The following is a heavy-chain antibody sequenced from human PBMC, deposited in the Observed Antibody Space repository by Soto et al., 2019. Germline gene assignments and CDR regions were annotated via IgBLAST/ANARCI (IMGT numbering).Heavy chain of an antibody. CDR2: IYYSGST. D-gene: IGHD4-4*01. CDR3: ARTPTVQYYYYYMDV. J-gene: IGHJ6*03. V-gene: IGHV4-59*01. Sequence: SETLSLTCTVSGGSISSYYWSWIRQPPGKGLEWIGYIYYSGSTNYNPSLKSRVTISVDTSKNQFSLKLSSVTAADTAVYYCARTPTVQYYYYYMDVWGKGTTVTISS. CDR1: GGSISSYY.